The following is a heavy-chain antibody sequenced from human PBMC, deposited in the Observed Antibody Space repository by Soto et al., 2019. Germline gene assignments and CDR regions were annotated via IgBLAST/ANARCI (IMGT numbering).Heavy chain of an antibody. D-gene: IGHD3-10*01. Sequence: SETLSLTCAVYGGSFSGYYWSWIRQPPGKGLEWIGEINHSGSTNYNPSLKSRVTISVDTSKNQFSLKLSSVTAADTAVYYCARGQRAYYGSGSYYYFDYWGQGTLVTVSS. V-gene: IGHV4-34*01. J-gene: IGHJ4*02. CDR1: GGSFSGYY. CDR3: ARGQRAYYGSGSYYYFDY. CDR2: INHSGST.